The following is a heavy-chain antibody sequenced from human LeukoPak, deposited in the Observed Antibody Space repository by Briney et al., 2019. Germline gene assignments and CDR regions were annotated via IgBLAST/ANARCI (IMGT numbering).Heavy chain of an antibody. CDR2: INVYNGHT. Sequence: ASVKVSCKTSGYIFTNYGVSWVRQAPGQGLEWMGWINVYNGHTIYAQEFQGRVTLTTDTSTSTAHMDLRSLRSDDTAVYYCVRDSDHAPDYWGQGTPVTVSS. J-gene: IGHJ4*02. V-gene: IGHV1-18*01. CDR3: VRDSDHAPDY. CDR1: GYIFTNYG. D-gene: IGHD3-10*01.